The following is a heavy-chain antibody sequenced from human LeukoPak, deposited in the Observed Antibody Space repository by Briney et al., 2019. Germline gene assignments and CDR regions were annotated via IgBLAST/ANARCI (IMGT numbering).Heavy chain of an antibody. CDR2: ISYEGSTS. CDR1: GFTFSSYG. D-gene: IGHD1-26*01. V-gene: IGHV3-30*18. J-gene: IGHJ4*02. Sequence: PGGSLRLSCAASGFTFSSYGMQWVRQAPGKGLEWVAVISYEGSTSYYADSVKGRFTISRDNSKNTLYLQMNGLRAGDTAVYYCAKEGFGNYYSAYFDYWGQGTLVTVSS. CDR3: AKEGFGNYYSAYFDY.